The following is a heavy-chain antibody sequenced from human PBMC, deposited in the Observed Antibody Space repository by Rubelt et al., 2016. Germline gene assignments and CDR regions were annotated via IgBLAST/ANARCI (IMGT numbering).Heavy chain of an antibody. CDR1: GFTFSSHG. V-gene: IGHV3-33*01. CDR2: VWYDGSHQ. CDR3: ARPLYGSSWGL. J-gene: IGHJ4*02. Sequence: LWGRGGGVVQPGRSLRLSCAPSGFTFSSHGMHWVRQAPGKGLECVAVVWYDGSHQYYGDSVKGRFTISRDNSKKTLYLQMNSLRADDTAVYYCARPLYGSSWGLWGQGTLVTVSS. D-gene: IGHD6-6*01.